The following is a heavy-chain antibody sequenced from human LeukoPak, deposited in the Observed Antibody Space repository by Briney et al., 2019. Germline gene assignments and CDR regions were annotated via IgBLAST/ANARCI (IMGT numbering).Heavy chain of an antibody. Sequence: ASVKVSCKASGYTFTTYGISWVRQAPGQGLEWMGWISGYNGDTNYAQKLQGRVTMTTDTSTSTAYMELRSLRSEDTAVYYCATGVAGTVDYYYYYMDVWGKGTTVTVSS. CDR3: ATGVAGTVDYYYYYMDV. D-gene: IGHD6-19*01. CDR1: GYTFTTYG. CDR2: ISGYNGDT. V-gene: IGHV1-18*01. J-gene: IGHJ6*03.